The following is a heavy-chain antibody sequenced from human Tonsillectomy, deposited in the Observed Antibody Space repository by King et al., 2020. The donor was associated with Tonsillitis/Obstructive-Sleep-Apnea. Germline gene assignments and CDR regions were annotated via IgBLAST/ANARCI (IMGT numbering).Heavy chain of an antibody. J-gene: IGHJ4*02. Sequence: VQLVESGGGLVKPGGSLRLSCAASGFTFSTYNMNWVRQAPGKGLEWVSSISSSSNYIYYADSVKGRFTISRDNAKNSLYLQMNSLRAEATAVYYCARKDYDFWSGYYDDWGQGTLVTVSS. V-gene: IGHV3-21*01. CDR1: GFTFSTYN. CDR3: ARKDYDFWSGYYDD. D-gene: IGHD3/OR15-3a*01. CDR2: ISSSSNYI.